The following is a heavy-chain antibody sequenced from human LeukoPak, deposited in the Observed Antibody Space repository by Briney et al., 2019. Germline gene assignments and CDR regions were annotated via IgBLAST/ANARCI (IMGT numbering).Heavy chain of an antibody. D-gene: IGHD3-10*01. CDR1: GYTFTGYY. CDR2: INPNSGGT. CDR3: ARDRTMVRGVIIGY. J-gene: IGHJ4*02. V-gene: IGHV1-2*02. Sequence: ASVTVSCKASGYTFTGYYMHWVRQAPGQGLEWMGWINPNSGGTNYAQKFQGRVTITSDTSISTAYMELSMLRSDDTAVYYCARDRTMVRGVIIGYWGQGTLVTVPS.